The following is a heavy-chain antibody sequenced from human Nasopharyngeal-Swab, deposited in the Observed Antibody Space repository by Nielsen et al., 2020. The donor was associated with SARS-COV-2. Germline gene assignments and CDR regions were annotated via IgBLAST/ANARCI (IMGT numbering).Heavy chain of an antibody. J-gene: IGHJ6*02. Sequence: GSLSLSCTVSGGSISSYYWSWIRQPPGKELEWIGYMYYSGSTKYNPSLKSRVTISVDRSKNQFSLRLSSVTAADTAVYYCARRYFDSLYGMDVWGQGTTVTVSS. CDR1: GGSISSYY. CDR2: MYYSGST. D-gene: IGHD3-9*01. CDR3: ARRYFDSLYGMDV. V-gene: IGHV4-59*01.